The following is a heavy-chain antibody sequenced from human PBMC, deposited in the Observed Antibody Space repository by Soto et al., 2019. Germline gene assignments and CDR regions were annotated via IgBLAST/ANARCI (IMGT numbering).Heavy chain of an antibody. CDR3: NRGSEYDFWSGYL. D-gene: IGHD3-3*01. V-gene: IGHV1-69*06. CDR1: GGTSTRYA. J-gene: IGHJ4*02. CDR2: IVPLFGTS. Sequence: QERLVQSGAEVRKPGSSVKVSCKVTGGTSTRYAINWVRQAPGQGLEWMGGIVPLFGTSKYAQKYQGRVTMTADTSTNIAYMELRSLRSEDTAVYYCNRGSEYDFWSGYLWGQGTLVSVSS.